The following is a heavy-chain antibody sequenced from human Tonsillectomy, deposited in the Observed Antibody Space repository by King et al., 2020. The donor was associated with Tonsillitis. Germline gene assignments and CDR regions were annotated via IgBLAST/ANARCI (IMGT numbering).Heavy chain of an antibody. CDR1: GDTFSNYA. CDR2: IIPIFDTT. J-gene: IGHJ3*02. CDR3: ARPRPMECGGDCYHDAFDI. D-gene: IGHD2-21*02. Sequence: QVQLVESGAEVKKPGSSVKVSCKTSGDTFSNYAFSWVRQAPGQGLEWMGAIIPIFDTTNYVQNFQGRVTITADESTTTVYMELTSLRSEDTAMYFCARPRPMECGGDCYHDAFDIWGQGTMVIVSS. V-gene: IGHV1-69*01.